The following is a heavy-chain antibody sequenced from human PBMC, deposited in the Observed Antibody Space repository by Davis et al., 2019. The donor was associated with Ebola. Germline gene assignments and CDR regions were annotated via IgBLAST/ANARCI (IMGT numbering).Heavy chain of an antibody. V-gene: IGHV1-69*04. CDR3: ARGRKYCSGGRCYPDAFDI. Sequence: SVKVSCKASGGTFSSYAISWVRQAPGQGLEWMGRIIPILGIANYAQKFQGRVTMTRNTSISTAYMELSSLRSEDTAVYYCARGRKYCSGGRCYPDAFDIWGQGTMVTVSS. CDR1: GGTFSSYA. CDR2: IIPILGIA. J-gene: IGHJ3*02. D-gene: IGHD2-15*01.